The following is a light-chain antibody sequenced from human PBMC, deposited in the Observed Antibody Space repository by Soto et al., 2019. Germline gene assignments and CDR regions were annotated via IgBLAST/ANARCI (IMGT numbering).Light chain of an antibody. CDR2: GAF. J-gene: IGKJ1*01. Sequence: EIVMTQSPATLSVSPGERVTLSCRASQSISSNLAWYQQKPGQAPRLLIYGAFTRATGIPARFSGSGSGTEFTLTISSLQSEDFAVYYCQHYNNWPLFGQGTK. V-gene: IGKV3-15*01. CDR1: QSISSN. CDR3: QHYNNWPL.